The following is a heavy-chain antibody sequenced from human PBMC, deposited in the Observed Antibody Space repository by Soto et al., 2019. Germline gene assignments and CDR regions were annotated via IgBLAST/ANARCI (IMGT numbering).Heavy chain of an antibody. CDR3: ETAKVTGGFEY. CDR1: GFAFSSYG. V-gene: IGHV3-30*03. CDR2: ISYDGSNK. D-gene: IGHD3-10*01. Sequence: GGSLRLSCAASGFAFSSYGMHWVRQAPGKGLEWVAVISYDGSNKYYADSVKGRFTISRDNSKNTLYLQMNSLRAEDTAVYYCETAKVTGGFEYWGQGTLVTVSS. J-gene: IGHJ4*02.